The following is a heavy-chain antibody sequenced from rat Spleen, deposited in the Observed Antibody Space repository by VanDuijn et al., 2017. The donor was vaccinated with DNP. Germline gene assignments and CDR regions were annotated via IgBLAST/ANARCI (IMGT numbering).Heavy chain of an antibody. D-gene: IGHD1-12*02. CDR2: ISTVGDNA. CDR3: ARVGDLHDGGDGDVLDV. CDR1: GLTFTNYD. V-gene: IGHV5-25*01. J-gene: IGHJ4*01. Sequence: EVQLVESGGGVVQPGRSLKLSCAASGLTFTNYDMVWVRQAPTKGLEWVASISTVGDNAYYRDSVKGRFTVSRDNAKSTLFLQMNSLRSEDTATYYCARVGDLHDGGDGDVLDVWGQGTSVTVSS.